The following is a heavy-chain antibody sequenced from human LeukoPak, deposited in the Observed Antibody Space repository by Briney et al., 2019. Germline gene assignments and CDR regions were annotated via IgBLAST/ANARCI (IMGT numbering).Heavy chain of an antibody. D-gene: IGHD2-2*01. CDR3: ARGIIVVVPAALDGFDI. J-gene: IGHJ3*02. V-gene: IGHV4-4*02. CDR2: IYYIGNT. CDR1: GGSIDSTNY. Sequence: SGTLSLTCGVSGGSIDSTNYWRWVRQAPGKGLEWIGYIYYIGNTYYNPSLKSRITISVDTSKNQFSLKLSSVTAADTAVYYCARGIIVVVPAALDGFDIWGQGTMVTVSS.